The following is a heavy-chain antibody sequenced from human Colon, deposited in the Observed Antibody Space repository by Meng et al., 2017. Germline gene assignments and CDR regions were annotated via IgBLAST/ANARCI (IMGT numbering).Heavy chain of an antibody. CDR2: INPNHGGA. CDR3: ARDLSGYYSFVDY. Sequence: QGPLVQFGAGVKMPGASVKVSCKASGYTFTVSHMGWVRQAPGQGLEWMGRINPNHGGANPAQQLQGRVTMTTDTSISTAYMELSRRRSDDAAVYYCARDLSGYYSFVDYWGQGTLVTVSS. V-gene: IGHV1-2*06. J-gene: IGHJ4*02. D-gene: IGHD3-22*01. CDR1: GYTFTVSH.